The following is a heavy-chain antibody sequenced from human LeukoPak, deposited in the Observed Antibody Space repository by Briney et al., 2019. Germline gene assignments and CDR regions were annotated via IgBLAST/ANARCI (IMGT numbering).Heavy chain of an antibody. Sequence: PGGSLRLSCAASGFTFSSFSMNWVRQAPGKGLEWVSTLSPSGAATYYADSVKGRFTISRDNSRNTLYLQMNSLRPEDTAVYYCAKAMMVVTLGPFDYWGQGTLVTVSS. V-gene: IGHV3-23*01. CDR2: LSPSGAAT. CDR3: AKAMMVVTLGPFDY. D-gene: IGHD3-22*01. CDR1: GFTFSSFS. J-gene: IGHJ4*02.